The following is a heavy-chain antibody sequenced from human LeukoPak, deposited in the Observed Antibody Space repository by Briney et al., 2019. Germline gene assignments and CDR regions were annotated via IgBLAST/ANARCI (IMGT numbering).Heavy chain of an antibody. D-gene: IGHD2-2*01. CDR3: AKGLVPAAIRVVDY. J-gene: IGHJ4*02. Sequence: AGGSLRLSCAASGFTFSNYAMSWVRQAPGKGLEWVSAISASGGSTYYADSVKGRFTISRDNSQNTLYLQVNSLRAEDTAVYYCAKGLVPAAIRVVDYWGQGTLVTVSS. V-gene: IGHV3-23*01. CDR1: GFTFSNYA. CDR2: ISASGGST.